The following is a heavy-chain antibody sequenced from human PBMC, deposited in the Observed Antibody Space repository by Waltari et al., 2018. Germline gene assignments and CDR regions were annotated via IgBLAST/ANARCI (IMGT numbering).Heavy chain of an antibody. CDR2: IIPTLGTA. V-gene: IGHV1-69*14. J-gene: IGHJ3*02. Sequence: QVQLVQSGAEVKKPGSSVKVSCKASGGTFSSYAISWVRQAPGQGLEWMGGIIPTLGTANYAQKFQGRVTITADKSTSTAYMELSSLRSEDTAVYYCAYYDSSGYYPGGDAFDIWGQGTMVTVSS. D-gene: IGHD3-22*01. CDR1: GGTFSSYA. CDR3: AYYDSSGYYPGGDAFDI.